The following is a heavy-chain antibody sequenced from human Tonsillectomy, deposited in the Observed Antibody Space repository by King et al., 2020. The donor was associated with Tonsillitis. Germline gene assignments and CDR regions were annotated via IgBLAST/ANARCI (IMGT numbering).Heavy chain of an antibody. Sequence: VQLVESGGGLVKPGGSLRLSCAASGFTFSSYSMNWVRQAPGKGLEWVSSISSSSSYIYYADSVKGRFTISRDNAKNSLYLQMNSLRAEGTAVYYCACDYYESSGYYSAFDYWGQGTLVTVSS. CDR1: GFTFSSYS. V-gene: IGHV3-21*01. CDR2: ISSSSSYI. J-gene: IGHJ4*02. CDR3: ACDYYESSGYYSAFDY. D-gene: IGHD3-22*01.